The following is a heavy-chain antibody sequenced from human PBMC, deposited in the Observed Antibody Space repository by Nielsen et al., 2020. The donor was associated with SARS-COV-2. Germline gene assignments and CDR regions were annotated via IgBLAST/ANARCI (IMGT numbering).Heavy chain of an antibody. V-gene: IGHV1-8*01. CDR3: ARERGDLGYCSGGSCYYFDY. CDR1: GYTFTSYD. D-gene: IGHD2-15*01. J-gene: IGHJ4*02. CDR2: MNPNSGNT. Sequence: ASVKVSCKASGYTFTSYDINWVRQATGQGLEWMGWMNPNSGNTGYAQKFQGRVTMTRDTSTSTVYMELSSLRSEDMAVYYCARERGDLGYCSGGSCYYFDYWGQGTLVTVSS.